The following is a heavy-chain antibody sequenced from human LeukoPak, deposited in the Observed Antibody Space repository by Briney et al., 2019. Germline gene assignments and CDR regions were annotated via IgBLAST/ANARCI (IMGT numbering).Heavy chain of an antibody. CDR1: GFTFSSYA. D-gene: IGHD6-13*01. J-gene: IGHJ5*02. CDR2: VSGSGGST. Sequence: GGSLRLSCAASGFTFSSYAMTWVRQAPGKGLEWVSGVSGSGGSTYYADSVKGRFTISRDNSKNTLYLQMNSLRAEDTAVYYCAKEKRSSSWYYMPVSDWFDPWGQGTLVTVSS. V-gene: IGHV3-23*01. CDR3: AKEKRSSSWYYMPVSDWFDP.